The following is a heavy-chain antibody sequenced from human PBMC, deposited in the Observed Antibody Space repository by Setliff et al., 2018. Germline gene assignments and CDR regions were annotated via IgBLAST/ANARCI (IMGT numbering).Heavy chain of an antibody. V-gene: IGHV4-4*08. CDR2: IDPSGNT. CDR3: ARSLGSGSYYNSRPFYSDY. Sequence: PSETLSLTCTVSGDSISSHFWTWIRQPPGKGLEWIGHIDPSGNTNYQPSLKSRVTISGDTSKNQFSLKLTSVTAADTAVYYCARSLGSGSYYNSRPFYSDYWGQGTLVTVSS. D-gene: IGHD3-10*01. J-gene: IGHJ4*02. CDR1: GDSISSHF.